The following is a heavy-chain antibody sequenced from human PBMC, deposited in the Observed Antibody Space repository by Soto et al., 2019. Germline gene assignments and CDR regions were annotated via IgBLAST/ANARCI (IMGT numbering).Heavy chain of an antibody. CDR1: GFTFSSYA. Sequence: QVQLVESGGGVVQPGRSLRLSCAASGFTFSSYAMHWVRQAPGKGLEWVAVISYDGSNKYYADSVKGRFTISRDNSKNTLYLQMNSLRAEDTAVYYCARDRGWITMVRDKPGGAFDIWGQGTMVTVSS. CDR3: ARDRGWITMVRDKPGGAFDI. J-gene: IGHJ3*02. CDR2: ISYDGSNK. D-gene: IGHD3-10*01. V-gene: IGHV3-30-3*01.